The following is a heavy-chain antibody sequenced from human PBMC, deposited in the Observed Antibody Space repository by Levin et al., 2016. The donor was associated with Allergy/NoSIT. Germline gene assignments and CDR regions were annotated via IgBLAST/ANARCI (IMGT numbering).Heavy chain of an antibody. V-gene: IGHV4-59*08. J-gene: IGHJ5*02. D-gene: IGHD6-19*01. CDR3: ARRYSSSGRFDP. CDR2: IYYSEST. Sequence: WIRQPPGKGLEWIGYIYYSESTNYNPSLKSRVTISVDTSKNQFSLKLSSVTAADTAMYYCARRYSSSGRFDPWGQETLVTVSS.